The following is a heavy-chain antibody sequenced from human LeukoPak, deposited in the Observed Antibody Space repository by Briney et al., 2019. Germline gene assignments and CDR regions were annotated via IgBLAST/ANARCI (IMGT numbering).Heavy chain of an antibody. CDR1: GGSISSYY. CDR2: IYYSGST. D-gene: IGHD6-19*01. CDR3: AGIAVAGTY. J-gene: IGHJ4*02. V-gene: IGHV4-59*01. Sequence: SETLSLTCTVSGGSISSYYWSWIRQPPGKGLEWIGYIYYSGSTNYNPSLKSRVTISVDTSKNQFSLKLSSVTAADTAVYYCAGIAVAGTYWGQGTLVTVSS.